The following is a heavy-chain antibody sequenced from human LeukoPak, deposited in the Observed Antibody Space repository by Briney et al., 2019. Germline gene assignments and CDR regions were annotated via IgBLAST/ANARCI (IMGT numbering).Heavy chain of an antibody. V-gene: IGHV1-18*01. J-gene: IGHJ4*02. CDR2: ISAYNGNT. Sequence: ASVKVSCKASGYTFTSYGISWVRQAPGQGLEWMGWISAYNGNTNYAQKLQGRVTMTTDTSTSTAYMELRSLRSDDTAVYYCARFLLDGSGSYYVYDYWGQETLVTVSS. D-gene: IGHD3-10*01. CDR1: GYTFTSYG. CDR3: ARFLLDGSGSYYVYDY.